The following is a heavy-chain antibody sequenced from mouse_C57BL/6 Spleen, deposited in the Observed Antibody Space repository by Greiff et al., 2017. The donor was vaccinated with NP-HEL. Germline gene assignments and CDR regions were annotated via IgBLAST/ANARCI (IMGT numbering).Heavy chain of an antibody. CDR1: GFTFSDYY. J-gene: IGHJ2*01. D-gene: IGHD3-2*02. CDR2: INYDGSST. V-gene: IGHV5-16*01. Sequence: DVKLVESEGGLVQPGSSMKLSCTASGFTFSDYYMAWVRQVPEKGLEWVANINYDGSSTYYLDSLKSRFIISRDNAKNILYLQMSSLKSEDTATYYCARGVGSSGYYFDYWGQGTTLTVSS. CDR3: ARGVGSSGYYFDY.